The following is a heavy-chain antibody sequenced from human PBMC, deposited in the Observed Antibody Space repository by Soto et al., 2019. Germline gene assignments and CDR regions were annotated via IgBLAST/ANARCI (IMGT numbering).Heavy chain of an antibody. CDR1: GFTFSNAW. V-gene: IGHV3-15*07. Sequence: VQLVESGGGLVKPGGSLRLSCAASGFTFSNAWMNWVRQAPGKGLEWVGRIKSKTDGGTTDYAAPVKGRFTISRDDSKNTLYLQMNSLKTEDTAVYYCTGGDGYRIEYYFDYWGQGTLVTVSS. D-gene: IGHD5-12*01. CDR2: IKSKTDGGTT. J-gene: IGHJ4*02. CDR3: TGGDGYRIEYYFDY.